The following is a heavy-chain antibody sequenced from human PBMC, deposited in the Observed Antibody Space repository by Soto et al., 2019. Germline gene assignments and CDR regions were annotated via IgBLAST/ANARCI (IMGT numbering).Heavy chain of an antibody. J-gene: IGHJ4*02. CDR2: IYHSGST. Sequence: PSETLSLTCAVSGGSISSGGYSWSWIRQPPGKGLEWIGYIYHSGSTYYNPSLKSRVTISVDRSKNQFSLKLSSVTAADTAVYYCARVQFEARLDYWGQGTLVTVSS. D-gene: IGHD3-10*01. V-gene: IGHV4-30-2*01. CDR3: ARVQFEARLDY. CDR1: GGSISSGGYS.